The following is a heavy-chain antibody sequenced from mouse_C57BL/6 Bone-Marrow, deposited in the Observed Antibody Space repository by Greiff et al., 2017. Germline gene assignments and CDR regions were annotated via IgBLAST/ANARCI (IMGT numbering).Heavy chain of an antibody. CDR3: AFITTAHWYFDV. CDR2: INPGSGGT. J-gene: IGHJ1*03. V-gene: IGHV1-54*01. Sequence: QVHVKQSGAELVRPGTSVKVSCKASGYAFTNYLIEWVKQRPGQGLEWIGVINPGSGGTNYNEKFKGKATLTADKSSSTAYMQLSSLTSEDSAVYFCAFITTAHWYFDVWGTGTTVTVSS. CDR1: GYAFTNYL. D-gene: IGHD1-1*01.